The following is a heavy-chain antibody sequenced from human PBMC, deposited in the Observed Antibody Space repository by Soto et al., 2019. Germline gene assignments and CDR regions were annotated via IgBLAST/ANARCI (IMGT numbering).Heavy chain of an antibody. Sequence: GGSLRLSCAASGFTFDDYAMHWVRQAPGKGLEWVSGISWNGGRIGYADSVKGRFTISRDNAKNSLYLQMNSLRVEDTALYYCAKESRYCISTNCLGSPTLLGMDVWGRGTTLTVSS. CDR2: ISWNGGRI. CDR1: GFTFDDYA. CDR3: AKESRYCISTNCLGSPTLLGMDV. J-gene: IGHJ6*02. D-gene: IGHD2-2*01. V-gene: IGHV3-9*01.